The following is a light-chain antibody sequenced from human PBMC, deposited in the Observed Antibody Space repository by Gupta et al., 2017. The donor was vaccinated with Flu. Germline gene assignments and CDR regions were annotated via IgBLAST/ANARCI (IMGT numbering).Light chain of an antibody. V-gene: IGLV1-44*01. CDR3: ETWDDSRNGWV. J-gene: IGLJ3*02. Sequence: QSVLTQPPSTSGTPGQRVTISCSGSSSNIGINIVNWYQHLPGTAPKLLIYRNNQRPPGVPDRFSGSKSGTAAYLAISGLQAEDEADDYCETWDDSRNGWVFGGGTKLTVL. CDR1: SSNIGINI. CDR2: RNN.